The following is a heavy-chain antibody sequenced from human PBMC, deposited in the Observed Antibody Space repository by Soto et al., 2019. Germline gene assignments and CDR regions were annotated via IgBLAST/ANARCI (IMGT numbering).Heavy chain of an antibody. CDR1: GVSVTRETSY. D-gene: IGHD3-10*01. J-gene: IGHJ5*02. CDR3: AKGGSHWLDP. CDR2: ISYSGST. Sequence: QVQLQESGPGLVKPSETLSLTCTVSGVSVTRETSYWSWIRQPPGKGLEWIGYISYSGSTKYNAYRQSRVYISADTSRNQFSLKLYSVTAADTALYFCAKGGSHWLDPWGQGALVTVSS. V-gene: IGHV4-61*01.